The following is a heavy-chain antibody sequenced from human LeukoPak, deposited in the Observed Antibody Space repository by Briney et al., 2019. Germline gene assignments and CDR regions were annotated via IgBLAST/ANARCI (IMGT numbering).Heavy chain of an antibody. CDR2: IHGGGSLI. CDR3: ARDLSWAFDY. CDR1: GFTVSSNY. J-gene: IGHJ4*02. D-gene: IGHD3-16*01. V-gene: IGHV3-48*02. Sequence: PGGSLRLSCAASGFTVSSNYMSWVRQAPGKGLEWISNIHGGGSLISYADSVKGRFTVSRDNAKNSVSLQMNSLRDEDTAVYFCARDLSWAFDYWGQGTLVTVSS.